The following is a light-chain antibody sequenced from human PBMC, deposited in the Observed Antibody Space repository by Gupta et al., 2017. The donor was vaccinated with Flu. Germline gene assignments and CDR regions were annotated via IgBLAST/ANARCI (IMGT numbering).Light chain of an antibody. J-gene: IGKJ4*01. CDR2: GAS. V-gene: IGKV3-20*01. CDR1: QSVSSSY. Sequence: EIVLTQSPGTLSLSPGERATLSCRASQSVSSSYLACYQQKPGQAPRLLIYGASSSAIGIPDRFSGSGSGRDFTLTISRLVPEDFAVYYCQQECSSPLTFGGGTKVEIK. CDR3: QQECSSPLT.